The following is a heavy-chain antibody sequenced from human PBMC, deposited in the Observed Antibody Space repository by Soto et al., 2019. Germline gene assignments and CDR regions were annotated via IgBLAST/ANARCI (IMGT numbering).Heavy chain of an antibody. Sequence: PSQTLSLTCAISGDTVSSGSAAWNWLRQSPSTGLEWLARTYYRSTWYNDYAESVKGRISIKSDTSQNHFSLQLNSVTPEDTAVYYCARASGQGLIGNEFNIWGQETEVTVSS. CDR2: TYYRSTWYN. D-gene: IGHD3-16*02. CDR3: ARASGQGLIGNEFNI. J-gene: IGHJ3*02. V-gene: IGHV6-1*01. CDR1: GDTVSSGSAA.